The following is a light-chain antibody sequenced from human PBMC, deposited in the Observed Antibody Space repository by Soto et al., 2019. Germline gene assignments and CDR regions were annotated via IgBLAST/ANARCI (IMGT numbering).Light chain of an antibody. Sequence: EIVLTQSPATLSLSPGERATLSCRASRSVSSYLAWYQQKPGQAPRLLIYGASTRATGIPARFSGSGSGTEFTLTISSLQSEDFAVYYCQHYNNWPITFGQGTRLEIK. CDR3: QHYNNWPIT. V-gene: IGKV3-15*01. CDR2: GAS. J-gene: IGKJ5*01. CDR1: RSVSSY.